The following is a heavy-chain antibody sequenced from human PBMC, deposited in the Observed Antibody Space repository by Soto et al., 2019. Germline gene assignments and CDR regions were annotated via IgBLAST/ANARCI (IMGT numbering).Heavy chain of an antibody. J-gene: IGHJ4*02. D-gene: IGHD1-26*01. CDR2: INHSGST. Sequence: SETLSLTCAVYGGSLSGYYWSWIRQPPGKGLEWIGEINHSGSTNYNPSLKSRVTISVDTSKNQFSLKLTSVTAADTAVYYCARHSRTYSQAFDFWGKGTPVTVSS. V-gene: IGHV4-34*01. CDR3: ARHSRTYSQAFDF. CDR1: GGSLSGYY.